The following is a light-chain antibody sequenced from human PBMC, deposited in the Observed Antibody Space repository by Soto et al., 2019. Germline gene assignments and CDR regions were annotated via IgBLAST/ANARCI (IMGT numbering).Light chain of an antibody. J-gene: IGKJ5*01. CDR3: QQYNNWPPIP. CDR2: SAS. V-gene: IGKV3-15*01. CDR1: QSVSSN. Sequence: EIVLTQSPATLSVSPGERATLPCRASQSVSSNLAWDQQKPGQAQRLLIYSASTRATGIPARFSRSDSWTELTLTISSLQSEDFAVYYCQQYNNWPPIPFGQGTRLEIK.